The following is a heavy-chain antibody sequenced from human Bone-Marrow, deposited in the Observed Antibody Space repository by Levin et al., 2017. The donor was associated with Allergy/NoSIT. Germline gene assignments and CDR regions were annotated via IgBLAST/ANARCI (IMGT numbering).Heavy chain of an antibody. CDR3: ATGRRGDT. CDR2: IHYGGST. CDR1: GVSISRTNW. V-gene: IGHV4-4*02. Sequence: SETLSLTCAVAGVSISRTNWWTWVRQPAGKGLEYIGGIHYGGSTNYNPSLKSRVAIAIDKSKNQFSLDLDSVTPADTAVYYCATGRRGDTWGPGTQVIVSS. J-gene: IGHJ5*02.